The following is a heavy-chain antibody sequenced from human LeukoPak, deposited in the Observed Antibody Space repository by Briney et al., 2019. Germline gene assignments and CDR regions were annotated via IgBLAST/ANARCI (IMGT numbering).Heavy chain of an antibody. J-gene: IGHJ4*02. V-gene: IGHV1-69*13. Sequence: GASVKVSCKASGGSFTRYAFSWVRQAPGQELEWMGGIIPMLGAPKNAQKFQGRVTIIADEFTSTVYMDLSTLSFEDTAVYYCARWAAPRESGGDFWSGPFDYWGQGTLVTVSS. CDR3: ARWAAPRESGGDFWSGPFDY. CDR1: GGSFTRYA. D-gene: IGHD3-3*01. CDR2: IIPMLGAP.